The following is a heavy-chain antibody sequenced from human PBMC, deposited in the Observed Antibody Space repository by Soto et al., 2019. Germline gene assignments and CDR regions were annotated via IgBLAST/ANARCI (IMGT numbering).Heavy chain of an antibody. CDR3: ARLRCSSTSCYGVYYYYGMDV. V-gene: IGHV4-39*01. D-gene: IGHD2-2*01. J-gene: IGHJ6*02. CDR1: GGSISSSSYY. Sequence: SETLSLTCTVSGGSISSSSYYWGWIRQPPXKGLEWIGSIYYSGSTYYNPSLKSRVTISVDTSKNQFSLKLSSVTAADTAVYYCARLRCSSTSCYGVYYYYGMDVWGQGTTVTVSS. CDR2: IYYSGST.